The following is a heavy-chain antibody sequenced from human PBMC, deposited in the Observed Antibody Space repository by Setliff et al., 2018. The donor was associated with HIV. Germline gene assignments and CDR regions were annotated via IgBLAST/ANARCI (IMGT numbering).Heavy chain of an antibody. CDR2: IYTSGST. CDR3: ARERGSSSGYYYYGMDV. V-gene: IGHV4-4*07. CDR1: GGSISSYY. Sequence: SETLSLTCTVSGGSISSYYWSWIRQPAGKGLEWIGRIYTSGSTNYNPSLKSRVTMSVDTSKNQFSLKLSSVTAADTAVYYCARERGSSSGYYYYGMDVWGQGTTVTVSS. J-gene: IGHJ6*02. D-gene: IGHD6-6*01.